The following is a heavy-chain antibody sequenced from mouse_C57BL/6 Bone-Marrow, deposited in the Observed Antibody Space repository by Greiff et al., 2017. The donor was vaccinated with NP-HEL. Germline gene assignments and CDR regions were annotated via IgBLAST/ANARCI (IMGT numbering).Heavy chain of an antibody. V-gene: IGHV1-47*01. J-gene: IGHJ2*01. CDR1: GYTFTTYP. D-gene: IGHD2-1*01. CDR3: ARGGNYWYYFDY. CDR2: FHPSNDDT. Sequence: ESGAELVKPGASVKMSCKASGYTFTTYPIEWVTQNHGKSLEWIGNFHPSNDDTEYNEKFKNKATLTVEKSSSTVYLELSRLTSDDSSVYYCARGGNYWYYFDYWGQGTTLTVSS.